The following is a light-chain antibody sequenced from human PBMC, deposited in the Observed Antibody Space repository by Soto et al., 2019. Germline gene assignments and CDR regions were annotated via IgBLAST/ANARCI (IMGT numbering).Light chain of an antibody. CDR3: QQYDTYPYT. Sequence: DIQMTQSPSTLSASVGDRVSITCRASQRISSWLAWYQQKPGKAPNLLIYKASSLESGVPSRFSGGGSGTDFTLTISSLQPDDFATYYCQQYDTYPYTFGQGTKLEIK. CDR2: KAS. CDR1: QRISSW. J-gene: IGKJ2*01. V-gene: IGKV1-5*03.